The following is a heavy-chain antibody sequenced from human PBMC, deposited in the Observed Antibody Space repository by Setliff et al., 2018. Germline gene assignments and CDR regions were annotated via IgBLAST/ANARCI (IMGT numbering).Heavy chain of an antibody. V-gene: IGHV1-69*10. D-gene: IGHD5-18*01. Sequence: SVKVSCKASGGTFSSYAISWVRQAPGQGLEWMGGIIPILGIANYAQKFQGRVTITADKSTSTAYMELSSLRSEDTAVYYCARGDVDTAMVGFAFDIWGQGTMVTVSS. CDR3: ARGDVDTAMVGFAFDI. J-gene: IGHJ3*02. CDR2: IIPILGIA. CDR1: GGTFSSYA.